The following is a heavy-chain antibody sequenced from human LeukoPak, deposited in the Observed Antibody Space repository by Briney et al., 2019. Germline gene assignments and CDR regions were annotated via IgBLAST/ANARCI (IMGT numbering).Heavy chain of an antibody. Sequence: GGSLRLSCAASGFTFDDYTMHWVRQAPGKGLEWVSLISWDGGSTYYADSVKGRFTISRDNSKNSLYLQMNSLRTEDTALYYCAKDSQLGGRGVFDIWGQGTMVTVSS. CDR3: AKDSQLGGRGVFDI. CDR1: GFTFDDYT. J-gene: IGHJ3*02. V-gene: IGHV3-43*01. CDR2: ISWDGGST. D-gene: IGHD7-27*01.